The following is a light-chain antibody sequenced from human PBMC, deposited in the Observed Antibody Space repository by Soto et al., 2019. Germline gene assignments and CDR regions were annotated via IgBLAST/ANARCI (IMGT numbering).Light chain of an antibody. J-gene: IGLJ2*01. CDR3: STYTGSSTLVV. Sequence: QSALTQPASLSGCPGQSITVSCTGTSSDVGGYNYVSWYQQHPGKAPKFMIYEVSNRPSGVSNRFSGSKSGNTASLTISGLQAEDEADYYCSTYTGSSTLVVFGGGTKVTV. V-gene: IGLV2-14*01. CDR1: SSDVGGYNY. CDR2: EVS.